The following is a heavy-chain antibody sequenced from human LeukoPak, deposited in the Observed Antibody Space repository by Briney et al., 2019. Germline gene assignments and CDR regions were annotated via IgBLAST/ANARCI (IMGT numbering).Heavy chain of an antibody. J-gene: IGHJ5*01. D-gene: IGHD2-15*01. CDR3: ARGGKYGCSGGSCYADS. CDR1: GYTFTSYY. Sequence: ASVKVSCKASGYTFTSYYMHWVRQAPGQGLEWMGIINPSGGSTSYAQKFQGRVTMTRDMSTSTVYMELSSLRSEDTAVYYCARGGKYGCSGGSCYADSWGQGTLVTVSS. V-gene: IGHV1-46*01. CDR2: INPSGGST.